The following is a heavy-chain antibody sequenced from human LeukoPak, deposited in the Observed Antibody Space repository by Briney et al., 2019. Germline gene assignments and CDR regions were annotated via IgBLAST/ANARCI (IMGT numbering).Heavy chain of an antibody. V-gene: IGHV4-59*01. CDR1: GGSINSYY. Sequence: SETLSLTCTASGGSINSYYWSWIRQSPGKGLEWIGYIYYSGSTNYNPSLKSRVTISVDTSKNEFSLKLSSVTAADTAVYYCARGKYYFDYWGQGTLVTVSS. CDR3: ARGKYYFDY. CDR2: IYYSGST. J-gene: IGHJ4*02.